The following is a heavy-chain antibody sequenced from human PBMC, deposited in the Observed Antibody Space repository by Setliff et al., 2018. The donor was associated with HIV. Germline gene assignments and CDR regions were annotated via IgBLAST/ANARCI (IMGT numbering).Heavy chain of an antibody. Sequence: ETLSLTCTISGGSFGVYRWSWLRQSAGRGLEWIGRIDSSGTTDYKTSLKGRVAIAVDTSRNQFSLRVTSVTAADTAVYFCARDRHSSGLGSYGPWGPGILVTVSS. V-gene: IGHV4-4*07. D-gene: IGHD3-10*01. CDR1: GGSFGVYR. CDR3: ARDRHSSGLGSYGP. CDR2: IDSSGTT. J-gene: IGHJ5*02.